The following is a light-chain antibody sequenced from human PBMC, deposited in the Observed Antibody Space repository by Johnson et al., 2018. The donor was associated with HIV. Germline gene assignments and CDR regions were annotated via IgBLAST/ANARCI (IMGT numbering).Light chain of an antibody. V-gene: IGLV1-51*02. CDR1: SSNIENNY. Sequence: QSVLTQPPSVSAAPGQKVTISCSGSSSNIENNYVSWYQQLPGTAPKLLIYENNKRPSGIPDRFSGSKSGPSATLGITGLQTWDEADYYCGTWDNSLSTGGVFGTGTKVTVL. CDR3: GTWDNSLSTGGV. CDR2: ENN. J-gene: IGLJ1*01.